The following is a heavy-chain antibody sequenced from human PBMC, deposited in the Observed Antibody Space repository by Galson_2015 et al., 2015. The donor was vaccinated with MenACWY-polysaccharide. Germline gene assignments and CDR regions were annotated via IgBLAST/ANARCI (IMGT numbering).Heavy chain of an antibody. CDR1: GFTFSSYS. CDR3: ARSLSPRYCSSTSCYTYYYGMDV. Sequence: SLRLSCAASGFTFSSYSMNWVRQAPGKGLEWVSYISSSSSTICYADSVKGRFTISRDNAKNSLYLQMNSLRAEDTAVYYCARSLSPRYCSSTSCYTYYYGMDVWGQGTTVTVSS. J-gene: IGHJ6*02. D-gene: IGHD2-2*02. V-gene: IGHV3-48*01. CDR2: ISSSSSTI.